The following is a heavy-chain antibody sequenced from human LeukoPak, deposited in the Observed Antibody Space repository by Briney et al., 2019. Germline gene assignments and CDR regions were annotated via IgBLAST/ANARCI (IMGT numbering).Heavy chain of an antibody. CDR1: GFTFSSYA. D-gene: IGHD2-15*01. CDR3: ARDHLVAAKNYYYGMDV. V-gene: IGHV3-30-3*01. Sequence: GGSLRLSCAASGFTFSSYAMHWVRQAPGKGLEWVAVISYDGSNKYYADSVKGRFTISRDNSKNTLYLQMNSLRAEDTAVYYCARDHLVAAKNYYYGMDVWGQGTTVTVSS. J-gene: IGHJ6*02. CDR2: ISYDGSNK.